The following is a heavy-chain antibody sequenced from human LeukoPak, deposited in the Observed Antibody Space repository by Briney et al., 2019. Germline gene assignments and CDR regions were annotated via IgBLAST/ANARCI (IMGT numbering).Heavy chain of an antibody. Sequence: GGSLRLSCAASGFTFRSYDMHWVRQATGKGLEWVSGIGTAGEIYYPGSVKGRFTISRENAKNSLYLQMNSLRAEDTAVYYCARAAYSSTWYSRYFDLWGRGTLVTVSS. CDR2: IGTAGEI. J-gene: IGHJ2*01. D-gene: IGHD6-13*01. V-gene: IGHV3-13*01. CDR3: ARAAYSSTWYSRYFDL. CDR1: GFTFRSYD.